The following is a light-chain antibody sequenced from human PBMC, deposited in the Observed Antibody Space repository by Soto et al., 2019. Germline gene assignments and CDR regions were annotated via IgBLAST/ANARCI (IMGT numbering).Light chain of an antibody. CDR1: QSVGSSY. CDR3: QQYGSSPWT. Sequence: EVVLTQSPGTLSLSPGERATLSCRTSQSVGSSYLAWYQQRPGQAPRLLMYAASSRATGIPDRFSGSGSGTDFTLTISRLEPEDFAVYYCQQYGSSPWTFGQGTKVDIK. CDR2: AAS. V-gene: IGKV3-20*01. J-gene: IGKJ1*01.